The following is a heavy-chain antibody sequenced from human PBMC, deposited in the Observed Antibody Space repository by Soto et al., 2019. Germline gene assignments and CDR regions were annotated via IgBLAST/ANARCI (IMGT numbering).Heavy chain of an antibody. CDR3: ARLLRGHCSGDSCPDAFDI. V-gene: IGHV4-59*08. J-gene: IGHJ3*02. CDR2: IYYSGST. CDR1: GGSISSYY. D-gene: IGHD2-15*01. Sequence: QVQLQESGPGLVKPSETLSLTCTVSGGSISSYYWSWIRQPPGKGLEWIGYIYYSGSTNYNPSLKSRVTISVDTSKNQFSLKLSSVTAADTAVYYCARLLRGHCSGDSCPDAFDIWGQGTMVTVSS.